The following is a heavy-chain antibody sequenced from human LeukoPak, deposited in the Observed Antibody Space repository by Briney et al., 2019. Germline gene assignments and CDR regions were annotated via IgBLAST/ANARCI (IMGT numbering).Heavy chain of an antibody. CDR3: AKDDCGGDCYLGY. V-gene: IGHV3-33*06. CDR1: GFTFSHHG. J-gene: IGHJ4*02. CDR2: IWYDGSNK. Sequence: GGSLRLSCSASGFTFSHHGMHWVRQAPGKGLEWMAVIWYDGSNKYYGDSVKGRFTISRDNSKNTLYLQMNSLRAEDTAMYYCAKDDCGGDCYLGYWGQGTLVTVSS. D-gene: IGHD2-21*02.